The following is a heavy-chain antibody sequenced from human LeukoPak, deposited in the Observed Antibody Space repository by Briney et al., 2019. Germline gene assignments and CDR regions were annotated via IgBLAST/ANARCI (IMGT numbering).Heavy chain of an antibody. J-gene: IGHJ4*02. CDR2: IYYSGST. V-gene: IGHV4-59*12. CDR3: ARGKGYSSILLYYFDY. CDR1: GGSISSYY. D-gene: IGHD6-13*01. Sequence: SETLSLTCTVSGGSISSYYWSWIRQPPGKGLEWIGYIYYSGSTNYNPSLKSRVTISVDTSKNQFSLKLSSVTAADTAVYYCARGKGYSSILLYYFDYWGQGTLVTVSS.